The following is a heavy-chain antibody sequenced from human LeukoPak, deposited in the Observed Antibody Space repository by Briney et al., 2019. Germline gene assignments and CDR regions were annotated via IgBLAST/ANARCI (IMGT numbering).Heavy chain of an antibody. CDR3: ASHKGF. V-gene: IGHV4-59*01. Sequence: SETLSLTCTVSGGSISNNYWSWFRQPPGKGLEWIGYIYYSGSTNYNPSLKSRVTISIDTSKSQFSLKLSSVTAADTAVYYCASHKGFWGQGTLVTVSS. CDR1: GGSISNNY. CDR2: IYYSGST. J-gene: IGHJ4*02.